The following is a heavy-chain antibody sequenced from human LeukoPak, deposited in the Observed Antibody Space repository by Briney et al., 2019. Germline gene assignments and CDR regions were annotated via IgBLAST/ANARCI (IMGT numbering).Heavy chain of an antibody. CDR1: GYTFTSYY. J-gene: IGHJ4*02. CDR2: INPSGGST. Sequence: ASVKVSCKASGYTFTSYYIHWVRQAPGQGLEWMGIINPSGGSTNYAQKFQGRVTMTRDTSTSTVYMELSSLRSEDTAMYYCAKWTTTYLDYWGQGTPVTVSS. CDR3: AKWTTTYLDY. V-gene: IGHV1-46*01. D-gene: IGHD1-1*01.